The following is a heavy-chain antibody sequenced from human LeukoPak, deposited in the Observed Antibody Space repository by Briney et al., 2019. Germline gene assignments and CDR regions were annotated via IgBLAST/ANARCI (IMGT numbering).Heavy chain of an antibody. Sequence: GASVKVSCKASGYTFTSYAMHWVRQAPGQRLEWMGWINAGNGNTKYSQKFQGRVTITRDTSASTAYMELRSLRSDDTAVYYCARDFESEDTAMDPFDYWGQGTLVTVSS. CDR2: INAGNGNT. J-gene: IGHJ4*02. CDR1: GYTFTSYA. V-gene: IGHV1-3*01. CDR3: ARDFESEDTAMDPFDY. D-gene: IGHD5-18*01.